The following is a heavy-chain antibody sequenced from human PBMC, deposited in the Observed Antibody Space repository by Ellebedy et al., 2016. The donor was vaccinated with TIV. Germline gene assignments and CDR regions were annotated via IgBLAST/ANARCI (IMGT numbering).Heavy chain of an antibody. CDR3: AKDIHINLLTRGGMDV. J-gene: IGHJ6*02. Sequence: SLKISCAASGFTFDDYAMHWVRQAPGKGLEWVSSISWNSGSIDYADSVKGRFTISRDNAKNSLYLQMNSLRAEDTALYYCAKDIHINLLTRGGMDVWGQGTTVTVSS. CDR2: ISWNSGSI. CDR1: GFTFDDYA. V-gene: IGHV3-9*01.